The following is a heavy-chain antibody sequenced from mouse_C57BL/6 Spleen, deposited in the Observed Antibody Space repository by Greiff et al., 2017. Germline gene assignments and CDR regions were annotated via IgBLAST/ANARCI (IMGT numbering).Heavy chain of an antibody. V-gene: IGHV5-17*01. CDR1: GFTFSDYG. Sequence: EVKLMESGGGLVKPGGSLKLSCAASGFTFSDYGMHWVRQAPEKGLEWVAYISSGSSTIYYADTVKGRFTISRDNAKNNLFLQMTSLRSEDTAMYYCARDYYYGSYWYFDVWGTGTTVTVSS. CDR2: ISSGSSTI. J-gene: IGHJ1*03. D-gene: IGHD1-1*01. CDR3: ARDYYYGSYWYFDV.